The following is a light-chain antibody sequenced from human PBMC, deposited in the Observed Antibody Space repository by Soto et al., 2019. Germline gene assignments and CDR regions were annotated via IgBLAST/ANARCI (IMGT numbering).Light chain of an antibody. CDR1: QSVASN. Sequence: EIVMTQSPASLSVSPGDGATLSCRASQSVASNVAWNQQKPGQGPRLLIHGASTRAVGVPARFSGSGSGTDFTLTINSLQSEDFAVYYCQQYHNWPPQYTFGQGTKLQIK. CDR2: GAS. CDR3: QQYHNWPPQYT. J-gene: IGKJ2*01. V-gene: IGKV3-15*01.